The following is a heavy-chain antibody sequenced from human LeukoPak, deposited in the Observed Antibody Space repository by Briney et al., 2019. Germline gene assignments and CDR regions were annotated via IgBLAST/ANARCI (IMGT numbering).Heavy chain of an antibody. CDR1: GFTFSNYW. D-gene: IGHD5-24*01. CDR2: IKQDGSEK. V-gene: IGHV3-7*01. Sequence: QPGGSLRLSCAASGFTFSNYWLTWVRQAPGQGLEWVANIKQDGSEKHYVDSVKGRFTISRDNAKNSLYLQMNSLRAEDTAVYYCARDYKYAFDNWGQGTLVTVSS. J-gene: IGHJ4*02. CDR3: ARDYKYAFDN.